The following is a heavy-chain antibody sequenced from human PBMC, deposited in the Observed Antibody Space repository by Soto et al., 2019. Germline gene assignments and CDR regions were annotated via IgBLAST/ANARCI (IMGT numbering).Heavy chain of an antibody. V-gene: IGHV4-39*01. CDR3: ARHTPAISISDH. D-gene: IGHD2-15*01. CDR1: GGSFSGYY. CDR2: IYYSGST. J-gene: IGHJ4*02. Sequence: SEALSLTCAVYGGSFSGYYWGWIRQPPGKGLEWIGSIYYSGSTYYNPSLKSRVTISVDTSKNQFSLKLSSVTAADTAVYYCARHTPAISISDHWGQGTLVTVSS.